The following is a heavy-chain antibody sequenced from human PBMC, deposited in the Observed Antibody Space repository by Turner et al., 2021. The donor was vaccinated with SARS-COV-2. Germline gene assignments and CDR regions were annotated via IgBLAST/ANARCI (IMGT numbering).Heavy chain of an antibody. CDR1: GGSINSNTYY. J-gene: IGHJ6*03. Sequence: QLQLQESGPGLVKPSETLSLTCSVSGGSINSNTYYWGWIRHPPEKGLEWIGSFYSGNTYYNPSLKSRATISVDTSRDQFSLDLTSVTAADTGVYFCARSTYGGIDLYYTDAWGQGTTVLVSS. D-gene: IGHD2-21*01. CDR3: ARSTYGGIDLYYTDA. V-gene: IGHV4-39*01. CDR2: FYSGNT.